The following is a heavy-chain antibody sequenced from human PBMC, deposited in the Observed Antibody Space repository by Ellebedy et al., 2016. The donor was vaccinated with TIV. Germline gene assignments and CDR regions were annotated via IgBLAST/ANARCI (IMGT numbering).Heavy chain of an antibody. V-gene: IGHV4-31*03. CDR3: ALADYYGDKDAFDV. D-gene: IGHD3-10*01. CDR2: IYYSGTT. Sequence: MPSETLSLTCTVSGGSSNKAGYYWSWIRQHPGKGLQWLGCIYYSGTTSYNPSLRSRLTMAIDTSKTQFSLRLSSVTAADTAVYYCALADYYGDKDAFDVWGQGTMVTVSA. J-gene: IGHJ3*01. CDR1: GGSSNKAGYY.